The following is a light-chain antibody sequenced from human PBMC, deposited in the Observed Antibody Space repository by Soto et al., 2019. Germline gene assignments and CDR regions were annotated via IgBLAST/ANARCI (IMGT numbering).Light chain of an antibody. Sequence: QSVLTQPPSVSGAPGQRVTIPCTGSSSNIGAGYDVHWYQQLPGTAPKLLIYDNTNRPSGVPDRFSGSKSGTSASLAITGLQAEDEADYYCQSFDSSLSGYLFGTGTKLTVL. CDR3: QSFDSSLSGYL. J-gene: IGLJ1*01. CDR2: DNT. CDR1: SSNIGAGYD. V-gene: IGLV1-40*01.